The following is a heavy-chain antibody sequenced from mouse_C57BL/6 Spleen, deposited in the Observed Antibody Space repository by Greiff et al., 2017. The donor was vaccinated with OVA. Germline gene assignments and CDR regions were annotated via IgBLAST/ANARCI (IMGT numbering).Heavy chain of an antibody. V-gene: IGHV3-1*01. D-gene: IGHD2-3*01. CDR1: GYSITSGYD. Sequence: EVQLVESGPGMVKPSQSLSLTCTVTGYSITSGYDWHWIRHFPGNKLEWMGYISYSGSTNYNPSLKSRISITHDTSKNHFFLKLNSVTTEDTATYYCAREGNDGYWDYFDYWGQGTTLTVSS. CDR2: ISYSGST. J-gene: IGHJ2*01. CDR3: AREGNDGYWDYFDY.